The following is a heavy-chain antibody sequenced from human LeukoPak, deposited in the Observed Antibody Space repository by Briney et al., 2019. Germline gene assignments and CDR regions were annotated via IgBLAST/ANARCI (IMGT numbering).Heavy chain of an antibody. V-gene: IGHV3-7*05. Sequence: PGGSLRLSCAASGFTFSNYWMTWVRQAPGKGLEWVANIKQDGSEKYFVASLKGRFTISRDNAKNSLYLQMNSLRVEDTAMYYCARTRGSYCFDYWGQGALVTVSS. CDR3: ARTRGSYCFDY. CDR2: IKQDGSEK. CDR1: GFTFSNYW. D-gene: IGHD1-26*01. J-gene: IGHJ4*02.